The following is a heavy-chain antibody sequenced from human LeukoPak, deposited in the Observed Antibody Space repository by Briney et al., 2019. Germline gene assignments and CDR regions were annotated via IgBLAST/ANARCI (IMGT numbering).Heavy chain of an antibody. CDR3: ARGDSGSKD. Sequence: GGSLRLSCAASGFTFSNYNMNWVRQAPGKGLEWVSYISSDSATKYYAGSMKGRFTISRDNAKDSLYLQMNSLRAEDTAVYYCARGDSGSKDWGQGTLVTVSS. J-gene: IGHJ4*02. CDR2: ISSDSATK. D-gene: IGHD5-12*01. CDR1: GFTFSNYN. V-gene: IGHV3-48*01.